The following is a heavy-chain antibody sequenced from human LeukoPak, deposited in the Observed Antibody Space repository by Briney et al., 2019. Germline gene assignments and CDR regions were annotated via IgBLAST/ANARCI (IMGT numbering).Heavy chain of an antibody. D-gene: IGHD4-17*01. V-gene: IGHV1-69*01. CDR1: GGTFSSYA. J-gene: IGHJ4*02. Sequence: GASVKVSCKASGGTFSSYAISWVRQAPGQGLEWMGGIIPIFGTANYAQKFQGRVTITADESTSTAYMELSGLRSEDTAVYYCARSYGDYEGGLFDYWGQGTLVTVSS. CDR3: ARSYGDYEGGLFDY. CDR2: IIPIFGTA.